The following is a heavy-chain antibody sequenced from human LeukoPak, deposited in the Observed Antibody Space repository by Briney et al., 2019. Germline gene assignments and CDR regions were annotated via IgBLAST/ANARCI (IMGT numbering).Heavy chain of an antibody. CDR3: ARGDSGSYYY. V-gene: IGHV1-46*01. CDR2: IKPTGGGT. D-gene: IGHD1-26*01. J-gene: IGHJ4*02. CDR1: GYTFTSYY. Sequence: GASVKVSCKASGYTFTSYYMHWGRQAPGQGLEWMGLIKPTGGGTIYAEKFQGRVTMTRDTSASTVYMELGSLTSEDTAVYYCARGDSGSYYYWGQGTLVTVSS.